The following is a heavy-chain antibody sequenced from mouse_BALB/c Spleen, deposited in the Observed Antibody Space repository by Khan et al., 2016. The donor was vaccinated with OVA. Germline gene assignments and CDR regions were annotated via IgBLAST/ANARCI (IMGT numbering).Heavy chain of an antibody. CDR1: GYTFTYYV. CDR3: ARGDGYYVYFDY. J-gene: IGHJ2*01. Sequence: QIQLVQSGPELVKPGASVKMSCKASGYTFTYYVITWVKQRTGQGLEWIGEIYPGSDNAYYNERFKGKATLTADKSSNTTHKQLSSLTSEDSAVYFCARGDGYYVYFDYWGQGTTLTVSS. D-gene: IGHD2-3*01. CDR2: IYPGSDNA. V-gene: IGHV1-77*01.